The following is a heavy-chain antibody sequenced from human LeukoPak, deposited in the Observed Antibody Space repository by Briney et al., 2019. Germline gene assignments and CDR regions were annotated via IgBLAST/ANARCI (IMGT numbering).Heavy chain of an antibody. V-gene: IGHV1-2*02. D-gene: IGHD2-2*02. J-gene: IGHJ5*02. Sequence: GASVKVSCKASGYTFTCYYMHWVRQAPGQGLEWMGWINPNSGGTNYAQKFQGRVTMTRDTSISTAYMELSRLRSDDTAVYYCARDLLSFSSSTSCYIPWGQGTLVTVSS. CDR3: ARDLLSFSSSTSCYIP. CDR1: GYTFTCYY. CDR2: INPNSGGT.